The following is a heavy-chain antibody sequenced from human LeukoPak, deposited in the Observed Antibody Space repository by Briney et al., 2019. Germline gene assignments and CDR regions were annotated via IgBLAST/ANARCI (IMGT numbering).Heavy chain of an antibody. D-gene: IGHD3-9*01. CDR3: ARSPDILTGENFDY. Sequence: ASVKVSCKASGYTFTGYYMHWVRQAPGQGLEWMGWINLNSGGTNYAQKFQDRVTMTRDTSISTAYMELCRLRFDDTAVYYCARSPDILTGENFDYWGQGTLVTVSS. V-gene: IGHV1-2*02. CDR1: GYTFTGYY. J-gene: IGHJ4*02. CDR2: INLNSGGT.